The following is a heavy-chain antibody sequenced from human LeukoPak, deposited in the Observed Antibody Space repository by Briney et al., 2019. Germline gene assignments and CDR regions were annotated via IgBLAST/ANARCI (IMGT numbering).Heavy chain of an antibody. Sequence: GASVKVSCKASGYSFTSYDINWVRQAPGQGLEWMGGIIPIFGTANYAQKFQGRVTITADKSTSTAYMELSSLRSEDTAVYYCASSPRGLRFLEWSPAFYYYYMDVWGKGTTVTVSS. CDR1: GYSFTSYD. D-gene: IGHD3-3*01. CDR3: ASSPRGLRFLEWSPAFYYYYMDV. J-gene: IGHJ6*03. V-gene: IGHV1-69*06. CDR2: IIPIFGTA.